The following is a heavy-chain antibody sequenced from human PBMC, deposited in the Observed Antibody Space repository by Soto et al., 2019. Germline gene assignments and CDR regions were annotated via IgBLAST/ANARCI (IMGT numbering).Heavy chain of an antibody. Sequence: ASVKVSCKASGYTFTSYAMHWVRQAPGQRLEWMGWINADNGNTNYAQKLQGRVTMTTDTSTSTAYMELRSLRSDDTAVYYCARDRSVAAAGDAFDIWGQGTMVTVSS. CDR3: ARDRSVAAAGDAFDI. D-gene: IGHD6-13*01. J-gene: IGHJ3*02. V-gene: IGHV1-3*01. CDR2: INADNGNT. CDR1: GYTFTSYA.